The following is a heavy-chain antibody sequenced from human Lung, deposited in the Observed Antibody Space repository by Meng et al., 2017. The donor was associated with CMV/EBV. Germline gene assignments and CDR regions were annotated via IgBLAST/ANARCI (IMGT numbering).Heavy chain of an antibody. CDR2: IHSSGST. D-gene: IGHD3-10*01. V-gene: IGHV4-31*03. CDR1: GGSISSGGYY. CDR3: ARASYGSGSPLGESWFDP. J-gene: IGHJ5*02. Sequence: QVQRQEAGPGLAQPSQTLSLTCTVSGGSISSGGYYWSWIRQHPGKGLEWIGYIHSSGSTYYNPSLRSRLTISVDTSKNQFSLKLSSVTAADTAVYYCARASYGSGSPLGESWFDPWGQGTLVTVSS.